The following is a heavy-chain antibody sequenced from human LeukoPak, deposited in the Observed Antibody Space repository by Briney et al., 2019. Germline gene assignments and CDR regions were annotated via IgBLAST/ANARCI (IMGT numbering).Heavy chain of an antibody. CDR1: GGSISSSSYY. D-gene: IGHD3-22*01. Sequence: SETLSLTCTVSGGSISSSSYYWGWIRQPPGKGLEWIGSIYYSGSTYYNPSLKSRVTISVDTSKNQFSLKLISVTAADTAVYYCARVPPYYYDSSGYPGGFGYWGQGTLVTVSS. CDR2: IYYSGST. J-gene: IGHJ4*02. CDR3: ARVPPYYYDSSGYPGGFGY. V-gene: IGHV4-39*07.